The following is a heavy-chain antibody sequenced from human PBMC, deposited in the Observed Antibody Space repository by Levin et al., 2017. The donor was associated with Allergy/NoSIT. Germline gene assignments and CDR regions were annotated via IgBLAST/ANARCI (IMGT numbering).Heavy chain of an antibody. CDR1: GYTFTSYG. Sequence: ASVKVSCKASGYTFTSYGISWVRQAPGQGLEWMGWISAYNGNTNYAQKLQGRVTMTTDTSTSTAYMELRSLRSDDTAVYYCARDSSIAVAGTLRPFDYWGQGTLVTVSS. V-gene: IGHV1-18*01. CDR3: ARDSSIAVAGTLRPFDY. CDR2: ISAYNGNT. J-gene: IGHJ4*02. D-gene: IGHD6-19*01.